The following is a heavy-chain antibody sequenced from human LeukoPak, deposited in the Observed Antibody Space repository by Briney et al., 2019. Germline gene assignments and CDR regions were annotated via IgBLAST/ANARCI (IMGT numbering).Heavy chain of an antibody. CDR3: AKDQNVLWFGELLYPSFDY. CDR1: GLTFSSYA. CDR2: ISGSGGST. D-gene: IGHD3-10*01. Sequence: PGGSLRLSCAASGLTFSSYAMSWVRQAPGKGLEWVSAISGSGGSTYYADSVKGRFTISRDNSKNTLYLQMNSLRAEDTAVYYCAKDQNVLWFGELLYPSFDYWGQGTLVTVSS. V-gene: IGHV3-23*01. J-gene: IGHJ4*02.